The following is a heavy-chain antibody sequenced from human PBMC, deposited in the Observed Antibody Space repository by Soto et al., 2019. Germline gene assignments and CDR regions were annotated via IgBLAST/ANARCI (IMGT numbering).Heavy chain of an antibody. CDR1: GGTFSSYA. V-gene: IGHV1-69*01. J-gene: IGHJ2*01. Sequence: QVQLVQSGAEVKKPGSSVKVSCKASGGTFSSYAISWVRQAPGQVLEWMGGIIPIFGTANYAQKFQGRVTITADESTSTAYMELSSLRSEDTAVYYCAIGPIVDTAMVGWYFDLWGRGTLVTVSS. D-gene: IGHD5-18*01. CDR3: AIGPIVDTAMVGWYFDL. CDR2: IIPIFGTA.